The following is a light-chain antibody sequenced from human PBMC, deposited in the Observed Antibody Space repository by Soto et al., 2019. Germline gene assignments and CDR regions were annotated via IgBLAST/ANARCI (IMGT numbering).Light chain of an antibody. CDR3: QYSDSSLPVV. J-gene: IGLJ2*01. CDR1: SSNIGAGYD. Sequence: QSVLTQPPSVSGAPGQRVTISCTGSSSNIGAGYDVHWYQQFPGTAPKLLIYGNSNRPSGVPDRFSGSKSGTSASLAITGLQAEDEADYYCQYSDSSLPVVFGGGTKVTVL. CDR2: GNS. V-gene: IGLV1-40*01.